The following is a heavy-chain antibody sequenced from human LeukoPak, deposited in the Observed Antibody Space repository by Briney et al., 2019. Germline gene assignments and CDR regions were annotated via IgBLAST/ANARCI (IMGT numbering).Heavy chain of an antibody. CDR1: GYTFTSYG. D-gene: IGHD6-19*01. V-gene: IGHV1-18*01. CDR3: ARVKIAVAGRRYFDY. J-gene: IGHJ4*02. Sequence: ASVKASCKASGYTFTSYGISWVRQAPGQGLEWMGWISAYNGNTNYAQKLQGRVTMTTDTSTSTAYMELRSLRSDDTAVYYCARVKIAVAGRRYFDYWGQGTLVTVSS. CDR2: ISAYNGNT.